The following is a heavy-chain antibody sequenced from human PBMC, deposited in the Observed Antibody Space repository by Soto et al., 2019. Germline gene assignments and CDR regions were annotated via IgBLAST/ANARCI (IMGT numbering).Heavy chain of an antibody. CDR1: GFTFSSYW. J-gene: IGHJ5*02. V-gene: IGHV3-7*03. CDR2: IKQDGSEK. Sequence: GGSLRLSCAASGFTFSSYWMSWVRQAPGKGLEWVANIKQDGSEKYYVDSVKGRFTISRDNAKNSLYLQMNSLRAEDTAVYYCARIPRGYYYGSGRRNNWFDPWGQGTLVTVSS. D-gene: IGHD3-10*01. CDR3: ARIPRGYYYGSGRRNNWFDP.